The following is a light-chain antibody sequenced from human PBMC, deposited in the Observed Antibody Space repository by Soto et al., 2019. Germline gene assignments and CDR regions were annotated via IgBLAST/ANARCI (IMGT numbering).Light chain of an antibody. CDR3: LQRINWPLT. CDR1: QSVSSF. Sequence: EIVLTQSPATLSLSPGERATLSCRASQSVSSFLAWYQQKPGQAPRLLIYDASTRATGIPARFSGSGSGTDFTLTISSLEPEDFAIYYCLQRINWPLTFGGGTKVDIK. J-gene: IGKJ4*01. V-gene: IGKV3-11*01. CDR2: DAS.